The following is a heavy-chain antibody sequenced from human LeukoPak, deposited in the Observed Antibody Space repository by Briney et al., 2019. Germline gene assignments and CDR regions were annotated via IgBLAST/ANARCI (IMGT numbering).Heavy chain of an antibody. D-gene: IGHD6-13*01. J-gene: IGHJ4*02. CDR1: GFTLSNYA. CDR2: ISSGGYST. V-gene: IGHV3-23*01. CDR3: AKDLTQQLEHFDF. Sequence: PGGSLRLSCAASGFTLSNYAMSWVRQAPGKGLDWVLGISSGGYSTYYADSVKGRFTISRDNSKNTLYLQMNSLRAEDTAVYYCAKDLTQQLEHFDFWGQGTLVTVSS.